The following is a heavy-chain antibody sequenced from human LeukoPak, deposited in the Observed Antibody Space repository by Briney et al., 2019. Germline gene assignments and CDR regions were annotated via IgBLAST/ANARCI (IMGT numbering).Heavy chain of an antibody. Sequence: ASVKVSCKASGGTFSSYAISWVRQAPGQGLEWVGGIIPIFGTANYAQKFQGRVTITADESTSTAYMELSSLRSEDTAVYYCARDIYYGSGSWYFDYWGQGTLVTVSS. D-gene: IGHD3-10*01. CDR3: ARDIYYGSGSWYFDY. J-gene: IGHJ4*02. V-gene: IGHV1-69*13. CDR1: GGTFSSYA. CDR2: IIPIFGTA.